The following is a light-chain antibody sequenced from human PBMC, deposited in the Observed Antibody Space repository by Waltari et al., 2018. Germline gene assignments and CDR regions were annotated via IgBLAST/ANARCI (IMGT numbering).Light chain of an antibody. CDR3: QQYSSSSRT. J-gene: IGKJ1*01. CDR2: GAS. Sequence: EIVFTQSPGNLSLSPGERATLSCSASQSVSGSYLAWYQPKPGQAPRLLIYGASSRATGIPDRFSGSGSGTDFTLTISRLEPEDFVVYYCQQYSSSSRTFGQGTKVEIK. V-gene: IGKV3-20*01. CDR1: QSVSGSY.